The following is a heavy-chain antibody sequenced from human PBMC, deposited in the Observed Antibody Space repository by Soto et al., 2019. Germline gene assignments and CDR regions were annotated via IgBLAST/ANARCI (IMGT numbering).Heavy chain of an antibody. CDR2: ISSSSDTI. CDR3: ARDPRYCSGGNCYSSYYYYYLDV. J-gene: IGHJ6*03. CDR1: GFIFSSYS. Sequence: GGSLRLSCAASGFIFSSYSMNWVCQAPGKGLEWVSYISSSSDTIYYADSVKGRFTISRDNAKNSLYLQMNSLRAEDTAVYYCARDPRYCSGGNCYSSYYYYYLDVWGIGTTVTVSS. V-gene: IGHV3-48*01. D-gene: IGHD2-15*01.